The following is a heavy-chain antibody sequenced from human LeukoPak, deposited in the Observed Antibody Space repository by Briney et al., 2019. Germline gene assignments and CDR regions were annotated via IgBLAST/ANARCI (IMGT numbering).Heavy chain of an antibody. V-gene: IGHV1-2*02. Sequence: ASVKVSCKASGYTFTGYYMHWVRQAPGQGLEWMGWINPNSGATNYAQKFQGRVTMTRDTSISTAYMELSRLRSDDTAVYYCASFPAGYAPDYWGQGTLVTVYS. CDR3: ASFPAGYAPDY. D-gene: IGHD3-9*01. CDR1: GYTFTGYY. CDR2: INPNSGAT. J-gene: IGHJ4*02.